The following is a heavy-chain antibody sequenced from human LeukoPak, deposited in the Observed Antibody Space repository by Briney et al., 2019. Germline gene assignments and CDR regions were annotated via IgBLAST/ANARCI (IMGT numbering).Heavy chain of an antibody. CDR3: ARAISSGWFPRAFDI. V-gene: IGHV4-30-2*01. Sequence: PSETLSLTCAVSGGSISSGGYSWSWIRQPPGKGLEWIGYIYHSGSTCYNPSLKSRVTISVDRSKNQFSLKLSSVTAADTAVYYCARAISSGWFPRAFDIWGQGTMVTVSS. CDR2: IYHSGST. J-gene: IGHJ3*02. D-gene: IGHD6-19*01. CDR1: GGSISSGGYS.